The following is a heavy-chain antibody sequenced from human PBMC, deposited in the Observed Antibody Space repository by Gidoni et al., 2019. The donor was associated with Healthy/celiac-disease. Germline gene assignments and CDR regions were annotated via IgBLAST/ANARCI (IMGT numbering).Heavy chain of an antibody. CDR1: GYSFTSYW. D-gene: IGHD4-4*01. J-gene: IGHJ6*02. CDR3: ARTATVYNYYYGMDV. CDR2: IYPGDSDT. V-gene: IGHV5-51*01. Sequence: EVQLVQSGAEVNKPGESLKISCKGSGYSFTSYWIGWVRQMPGKGLEWMGIIYPGDSDTRYSPSFQGQVTISADKSISTAYLQWSSLKASDTAMYYCARTATVYNYYYGMDVWGQGTTVTVSS.